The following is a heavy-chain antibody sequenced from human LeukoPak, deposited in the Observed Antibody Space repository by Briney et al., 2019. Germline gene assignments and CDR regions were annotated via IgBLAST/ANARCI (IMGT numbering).Heavy chain of an antibody. CDR1: GYSFTSYW. CDR3: ASSKSSSWYPFYFDL. D-gene: IGHD6-13*01. CDR2: IYPGDSDT. Sequence: GESLKISCKGSGYSFTSYWIGWVRQMPGKGLEWMGIIYPGDSDTRYSQSFQGQVTISADKSFSTAYLQWSSLKASDTAIYYCASSKSSSWYPFYFDLWGQGTLVTVSS. J-gene: IGHJ4*02. V-gene: IGHV5-51*01.